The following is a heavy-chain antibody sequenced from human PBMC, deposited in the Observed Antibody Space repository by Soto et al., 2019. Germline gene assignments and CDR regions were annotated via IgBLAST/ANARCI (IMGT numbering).Heavy chain of an antibody. Sequence: SETLSLTCTVSVGSISSYYWSWIRQPAGKGLEWIGRIYTSGSTNYNPSLKSRVTMSVDTSKNQFSLKLSSVTAADTAVYYCAREGERWLFSHYYYYGRAVWGQGTTVTVSS. J-gene: IGHJ6*02. CDR2: IYTSGST. CDR1: VGSISSYY. CDR3: AREGERWLFSHYYYYGRAV. V-gene: IGHV4-4*07. D-gene: IGHD6-19*01.